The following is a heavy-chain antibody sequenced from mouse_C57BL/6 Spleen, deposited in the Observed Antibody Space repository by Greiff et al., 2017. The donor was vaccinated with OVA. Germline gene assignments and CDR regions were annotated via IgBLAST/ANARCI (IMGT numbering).Heavy chain of an antibody. D-gene: IGHD1-1*01. J-gene: IGHJ1*03. Sequence: VQLQQSGPELVKPGASVKISCKASGYTFTDYYMNWVKQSHGKSLEWIGDINPNNGGTSYNQKFKGKATLTVDKSSSTAYMELRSLTSEDSAVYYCARYDYDGSRGWYFDVWGTGTTVTVSS. CDR3: ARYDYDGSRGWYFDV. CDR2: INPNNGGT. V-gene: IGHV1-26*01. CDR1: GYTFTDYY.